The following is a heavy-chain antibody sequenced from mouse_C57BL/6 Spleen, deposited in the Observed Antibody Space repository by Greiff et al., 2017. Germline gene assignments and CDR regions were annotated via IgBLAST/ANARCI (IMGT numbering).Heavy chain of an antibody. V-gene: IGHV1-69*01. CDR1: GYTFTSYW. CDR2: IDPSDSYT. D-gene: IGHD3-1*01. J-gene: IGHJ1*03. CDR3: ARRGSYWYFDV. Sequence: VQLQQPGAELVMPGASVKLSCKASGYTFTSYWMHWVKQRPGQGLEWIGEIDPSDSYTNYNQKFKGKSTLTVDKYSSTAYMQLSSLTSEDSAVYYCARRGSYWYFDVWGTGTTVTVSS.